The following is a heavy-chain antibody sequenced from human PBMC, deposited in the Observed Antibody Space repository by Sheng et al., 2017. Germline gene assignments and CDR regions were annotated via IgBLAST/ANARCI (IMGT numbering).Heavy chain of an antibody. CDR3: VKAVHFDS. CDR2: ISHGDGST. Sequence: VQLVESGGDLVKPGGSLRLSCEASGFIFRNFYMSWIRQAPGKGLEWVAYISHGDGSTYYADSVQGRFTISRDDATNSVYLQMNSLRSEDTAVYYCVKAVHFDSWGQGTLVTVSS. D-gene: IGHD6-19*01. J-gene: IGHJ4*02. V-gene: IGHV3-11*04. CDR1: GFIFRNFY.